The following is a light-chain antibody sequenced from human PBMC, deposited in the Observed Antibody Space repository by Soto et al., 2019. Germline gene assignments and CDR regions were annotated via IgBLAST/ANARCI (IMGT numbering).Light chain of an antibody. Sequence: DIVMTPSPDSLAVSLGERATINCKSSQSVLYSSNNKYYLAWYQQKPGQPPKLLIYWASTRESGVPDRFSGSGSGTDFTLTISSLQAEDVAVYYCQQYYSTPFTFGPGTKVDIK. J-gene: IGKJ3*01. CDR2: WAS. CDR3: QQYYSTPFT. CDR1: QSVLYSSNNKYY. V-gene: IGKV4-1*01.